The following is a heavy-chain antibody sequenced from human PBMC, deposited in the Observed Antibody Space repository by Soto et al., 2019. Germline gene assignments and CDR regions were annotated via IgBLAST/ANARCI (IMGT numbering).Heavy chain of an antibody. CDR2: IYHNRNT. CDR3: ARVPSP. J-gene: IGHJ5*02. Sequence: SETLSLTCPVSGCSISSGFYSWSWFRQPPGKGLEWIGYIYHNRNTYYNPSLKSRVTISVDRSKNQFSLKLSSVTAADTAMYYCARVPSPWGQGTLVTVSS. V-gene: IGHV4-30-2*01. CDR1: GCSISSGFYS.